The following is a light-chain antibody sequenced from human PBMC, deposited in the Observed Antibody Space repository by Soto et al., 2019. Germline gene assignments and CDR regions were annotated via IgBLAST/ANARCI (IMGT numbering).Light chain of an antibody. CDR3: SSYAGRNNVS. Sequence: QSVLTQPPSASGSLGQSVTISCTGTSSDVGGYNYVSWYQQHPGKAPKLMIYEVSKCPSGVPERFSGSKSGNTASLTVSGLQADDEADYYCSSYAGRNNVSFGGGTKLTVL. J-gene: IGLJ2*01. V-gene: IGLV2-8*01. CDR2: EVS. CDR1: SSDVGGYNY.